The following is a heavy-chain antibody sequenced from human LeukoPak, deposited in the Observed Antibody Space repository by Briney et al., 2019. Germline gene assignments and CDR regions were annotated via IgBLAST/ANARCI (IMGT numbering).Heavy chain of an antibody. V-gene: IGHV1-69*01. D-gene: IGHD2-2*02. CDR2: IIPIFGTA. J-gene: IGHJ5*02. CDR3: GSFLGEGCSSTSCYIASWFDP. Sequence: SVKVSCKASGGTFNRYAISWVRQAHGQGIEWMGGIIPIFGTANYAQKFQGRVTINAEESTSTAYMELSSLRSEDTAVYYCGSFLGEGCSSTSCYIASWFDPWGQGTLVTVSS. CDR1: GGTFNRYA.